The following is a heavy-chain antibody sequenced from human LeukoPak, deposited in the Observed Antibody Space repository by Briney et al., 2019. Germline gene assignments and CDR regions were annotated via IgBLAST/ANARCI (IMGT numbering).Heavy chain of an antibody. V-gene: IGHV3-7*03. CDR3: ARVFGELPYYYYGMDV. CDR1: GFTFSSCW. D-gene: IGHD3-10*02. Sequence: GGSLRLSCAASGFTFSSCWMSWVRQAPGKGLEWVANIKQDGSEKYYVDSVKGRFTISRDNAKNSLYLQMNSLRAEDTAVYYCARVFGELPYYYYGMDVWGKGTTVTVSS. J-gene: IGHJ6*04. CDR2: IKQDGSEK.